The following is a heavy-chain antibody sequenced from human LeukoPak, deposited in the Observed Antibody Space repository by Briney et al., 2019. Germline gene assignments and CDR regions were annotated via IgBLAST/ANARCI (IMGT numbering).Heavy chain of an antibody. CDR2: TYYRSKWYN. Sequence: SQTLSLTCAISGDSVSSNSVAWNWIRQSPSRGLEWLGRTYYRSKWYNDYAVTVKSRITINPDTSKNQFSLQMNSVTPEDTAVYYCAGDIAARRSGWFDPWGQGTLVTVSS. V-gene: IGHV6-1*01. J-gene: IGHJ5*02. CDR3: AGDIAARRSGWFDP. D-gene: IGHD6-13*01. CDR1: GDSVSSNSVA.